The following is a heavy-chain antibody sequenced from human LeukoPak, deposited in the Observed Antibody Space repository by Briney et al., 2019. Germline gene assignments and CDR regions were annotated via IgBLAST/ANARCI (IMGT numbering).Heavy chain of an antibody. CDR3: ARDKGDYFYYGLDV. CDR1: GVSISSVPYY. CDR2: IYYSGST. J-gene: IGHJ6*04. D-gene: IGHD5-24*01. V-gene: IGHV4-31*03. Sequence: SETLSLTCSVSGVSISSVPYYWTWIRQHPGKGLEWIGYIYYSGSTYYNPSLESRVTISVDMSENQFSLKLSSVTAADTAVYYCARDKGDYFYYGLDVWGKGTTVTVSS.